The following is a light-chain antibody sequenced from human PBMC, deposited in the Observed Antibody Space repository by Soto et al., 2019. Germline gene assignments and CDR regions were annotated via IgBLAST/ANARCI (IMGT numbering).Light chain of an antibody. J-gene: IGLJ2*01. CDR1: SSDVGGYNY. V-gene: IGLV2-14*01. CDR2: GVT. Sequence: QSALTQPASVSGSPGQSITISCTGTSSDVGGYNYVSWYQQHPGKAPKLMIYGVTNRPSGVSNRFSGSKSGNTASLTISGLQAEDEADYYCSLYTSSTTLSVVFGGGTQLTVL. CDR3: SLYTSSTTLSVV.